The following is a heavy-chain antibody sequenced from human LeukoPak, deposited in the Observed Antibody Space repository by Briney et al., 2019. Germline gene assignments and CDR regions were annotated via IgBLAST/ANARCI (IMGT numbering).Heavy chain of an antibody. CDR2: IWNDESKK. D-gene: IGHD3-16*01. CDR3: ARDSLGGDY. CDR1: GFTFGTFG. Sequence: GGSLRLSCAASGFTFGTFGMHWVRRAPGKGLEWVAVIWNDESKKFYADAVKGRFTISRDNSKSTLYLQMNSLRAEDTAVYYCARDSLGGDYWGQGTLVTVSS. V-gene: IGHV3-33*01. J-gene: IGHJ4*02.